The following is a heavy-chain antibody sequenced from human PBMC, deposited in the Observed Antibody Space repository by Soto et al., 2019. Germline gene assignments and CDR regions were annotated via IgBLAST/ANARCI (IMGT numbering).Heavy chain of an antibody. Sequence: ASVKVSCKASGYTFTSYDINWVRQATGRGLEWMGWMNPNSGNTGYAQKFQGRVTMTRNTSISTAYMELSSLRSEDTAVYYCARGAIRFLEWLFPFDPWGQGTLVTVSS. CDR2: MNPNSGNT. CDR1: GYTFTSYD. CDR3: ARGAIRFLEWLFPFDP. J-gene: IGHJ5*02. V-gene: IGHV1-8*01. D-gene: IGHD3-3*01.